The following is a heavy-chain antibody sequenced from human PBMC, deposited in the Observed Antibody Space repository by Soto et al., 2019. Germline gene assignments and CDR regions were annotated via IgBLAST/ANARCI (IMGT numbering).Heavy chain of an antibody. J-gene: IGHJ4*02. CDR3: ASYSFDSSSAWPHFVS. D-gene: IGHD6-19*01. CDR2: ISYDGNNK. Sequence: PGGSLRLSCAASGFTFSSYVMHWVRQAPGKGLEWVAHISYDGNNKYYADSVKGRFTISRDNFKNTLYLQMSSLRSEDTAVYYCASYSFDSSSAWPHFVSWGQGTLVTVS. CDR1: GFTFSSYV. V-gene: IGHV3-30-3*01.